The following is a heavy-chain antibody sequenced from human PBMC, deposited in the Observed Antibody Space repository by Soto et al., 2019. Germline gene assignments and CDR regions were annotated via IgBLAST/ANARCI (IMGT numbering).Heavy chain of an antibody. J-gene: IGHJ6*02. Sequence: ASVKVSCKASGGTFSSYAISWVRQAPGQGLEWMGGIIPIFGTANYAQKFQGRVTITADESTSTAYMELSSLRSEDTAVYYCARVRWFGELSNYYYYGMDVWG. CDR3: ARVRWFGELSNYYYYGMDV. CDR2: IIPIFGTA. D-gene: IGHD3-10*01. V-gene: IGHV1-69*13. CDR1: GGTFSSYA.